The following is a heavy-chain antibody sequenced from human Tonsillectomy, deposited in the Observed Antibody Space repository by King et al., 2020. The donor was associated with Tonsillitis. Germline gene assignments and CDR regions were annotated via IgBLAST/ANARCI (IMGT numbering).Heavy chain of an antibody. CDR1: GFTFSNAW. Sequence: QLVQSGGGLVKPGGSLRLSCAASGFTFSNAWMSWVRQAPGKGLEWVGRIKSKTDGGTTDYAAPVKGRFTISRDDSKNTLYLQMNSLKTEDTAVYYCMGGYDILTGYYTLYYMDVWGKGTTVTVSS. D-gene: IGHD3-9*01. CDR3: MGGYDILTGYYTLYYMDV. CDR2: IKSKTDGGTT. V-gene: IGHV3-15*01. J-gene: IGHJ6*03.